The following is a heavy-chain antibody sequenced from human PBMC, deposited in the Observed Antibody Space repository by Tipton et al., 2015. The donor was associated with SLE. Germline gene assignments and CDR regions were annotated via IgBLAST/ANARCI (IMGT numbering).Heavy chain of an antibody. V-gene: IGHV3-21*01. CDR3: ARDPRYYYGSGSYLRNYYGMDV. J-gene: IGHJ6*02. Sequence: SLRLSCAASGFTFSSYSMNWVRQAPGKGLEWVSFISSSSSYIFYADSVKGRFTISRDNAKNSLCLQMNSLRAEDTAVYYCARDPRYYYGSGSYLRNYYGMDVWGQGTTVTVSS. CDR2: ISSSSSYI. D-gene: IGHD3-10*01. CDR1: GFTFSSYS.